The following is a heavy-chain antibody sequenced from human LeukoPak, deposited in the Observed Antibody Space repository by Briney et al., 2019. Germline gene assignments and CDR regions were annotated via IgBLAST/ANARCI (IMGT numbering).Heavy chain of an antibody. CDR2: ISGSGGST. CDR1: GLTSNNNA. V-gene: IGHV3-23*01. J-gene: IGHJ4*02. CDR3: AKERGYYGSGNYYKDY. Sequence: GGSWRPSCQPSGLTSNNNAMNWVGQLPGKGREWVSVISGSGGSTYYADSVKGRFTISRDNSKNTLYLQMNILRAEDTAVYYCAKERGYYGSGNYYKDYWGQGTLVTVSS. D-gene: IGHD3-10*01.